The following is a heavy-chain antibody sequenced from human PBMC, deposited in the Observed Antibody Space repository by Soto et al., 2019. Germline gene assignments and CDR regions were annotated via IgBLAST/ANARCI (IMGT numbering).Heavy chain of an antibody. CDR1: DFSFRNYG. V-gene: IGHV3-30*18. D-gene: IGHD1-26*01. CDR2: ISYDGRNK. CDR3: AKDWMWEQQIYGMIV. J-gene: IGHJ6*02. Sequence: PGGSLRLSCVASDFSFRNYGMHWVRQARGKGLEWVADISYDGRNKYYAESVKGRFTISRDNSKNTLYLQMNSLRTEDTAVYYCAKDWMWEQQIYGMIVWGQATTVTVSS.